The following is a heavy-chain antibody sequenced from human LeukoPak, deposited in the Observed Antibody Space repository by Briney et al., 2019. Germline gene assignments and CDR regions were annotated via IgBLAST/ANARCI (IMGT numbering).Heavy chain of an antibody. CDR1: GGSFSGYY. CDR3: ASPYSYGSDAFDI. Sequence: SETLSLTCAVYGGSFSGYYWSWIRQPPGTGLEWIGEINHSGSTIYNPSLKSRVTISVDTSKNQFSLKLSSVTAADTAVYYCASPYSYGSDAFDIWGQGTMVTVSS. V-gene: IGHV4-34*01. J-gene: IGHJ3*02. CDR2: INHSGST. D-gene: IGHD5-18*01.